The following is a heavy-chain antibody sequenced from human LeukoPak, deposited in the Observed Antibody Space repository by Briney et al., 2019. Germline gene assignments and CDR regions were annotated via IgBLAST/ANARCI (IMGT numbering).Heavy chain of an antibody. Sequence: SETLSLTCAVYGGSFSGYYWSWIRQPPGKGLEWIGEINHSGSTNYNPSLKSRVTISVDTSKNQFSLKLSSVTAADTAVYYCARGRPTFRFDWSSLVLLPKDYYFDYWGQGTLVTVPS. CDR2: INHSGST. D-gene: IGHD3-9*01. CDR1: GGSFSGYY. J-gene: IGHJ4*02. CDR3: ARGRPTFRFDWSSLVLLPKDYYFDY. V-gene: IGHV4-34*01.